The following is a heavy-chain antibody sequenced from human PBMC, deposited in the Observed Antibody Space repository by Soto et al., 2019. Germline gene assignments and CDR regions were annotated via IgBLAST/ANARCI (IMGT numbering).Heavy chain of an antibody. CDR1: GYTFTGYY. CDR3: ARDWVDTAIQGHYYYYYGMDV. J-gene: IGHJ6*02. CDR2: INPNSGGT. D-gene: IGHD5-18*01. V-gene: IGHV1-2*02. Sequence: ASVKVSCKASGYTFTGYYMHWVRQATGQGLEWMGWINPNSGGTNYAQKFQGRVTMTRDTSISTAYMELSRLRSDDTAVYYCARDWVDTAIQGHYYYYYGMDVWGQGTTVTVSS.